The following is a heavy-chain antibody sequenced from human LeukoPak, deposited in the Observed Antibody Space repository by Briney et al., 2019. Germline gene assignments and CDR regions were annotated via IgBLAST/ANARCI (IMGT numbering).Heavy chain of an antibody. Sequence: ASVKVSCKASGYTFTSYGISWVRQAPGQGLEWMGWISAYNGNTNYAQKLQGRVTMTTDTSTSTAYMELRSLRSDDTDVYYCARVRAGGVRGVTWDYWGQGTLVTVSS. CDR3: ARVRAGGVRGVTWDY. J-gene: IGHJ4*02. CDR1: GYTFTSYG. CDR2: ISAYNGNT. D-gene: IGHD3-10*01. V-gene: IGHV1-18*01.